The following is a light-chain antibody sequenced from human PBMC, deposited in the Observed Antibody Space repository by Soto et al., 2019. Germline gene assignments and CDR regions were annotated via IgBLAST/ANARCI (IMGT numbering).Light chain of an antibody. CDR3: YSAADNNRV. V-gene: IGLV3-27*01. Sequence: SYELTQPSSVSVSPGQTARITCSGDVLAKKYARWFQQKPGQAPVLVIYIDSERPSGIPERFSGSSSGTTVTLTISGAQVEDEADYYCYSAADNNRVFGGGTKLTVL. J-gene: IGLJ2*01. CDR2: IDS. CDR1: VLAKKY.